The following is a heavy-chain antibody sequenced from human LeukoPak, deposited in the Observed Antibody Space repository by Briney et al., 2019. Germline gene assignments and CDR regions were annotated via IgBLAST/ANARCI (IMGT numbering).Heavy chain of an antibody. V-gene: IGHV4-30-4*08. D-gene: IGHD3-22*01. CDR2: IYYSGST. Sequence: SETLSLTCTVSGGSISSGDYYWSWIRQPPGKGLEWIGYIYYSGSTYYNPSLKSRVTISVDTSKNQLSLKLSSVTAADTAVYYCARARDSGYYYDSSGYYYFDYWGQGTLVTVSS. CDR1: GGSISSGDYY. J-gene: IGHJ4*02. CDR3: ARARDSGYYYDSSGYYYFDY.